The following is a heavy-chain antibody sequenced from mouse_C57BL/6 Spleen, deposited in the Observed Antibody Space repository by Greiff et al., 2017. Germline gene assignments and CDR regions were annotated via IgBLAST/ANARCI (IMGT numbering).Heavy chain of an antibody. CDR1: GFSLTSYG. CDR3: ARHEGDGYGRGMDY. CDR2: IWSDGST. D-gene: IGHD2-2*01. Sequence: VHLVESGPGLVAPSQSLSITCTVSGFSLTSYGVHWVRQPPGKGLEWLVVIWSDGSTTYNSALKSRLSISKDNSKSQVFLKMNSLQTDDTAMYYCARHEGDGYGRGMDYWGQGTSVTVSS. J-gene: IGHJ4*01. V-gene: IGHV2-6-1*01.